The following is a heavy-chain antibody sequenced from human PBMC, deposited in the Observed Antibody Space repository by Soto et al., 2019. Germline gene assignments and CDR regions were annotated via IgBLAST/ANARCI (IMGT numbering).Heavy chain of an antibody. V-gene: IGHV1-3*04. CDR3: ATYARSFSTYYYYYAMDV. J-gene: IGHJ6*02. CDR2: LNTGNGNT. Sequence: AAVKVSCKASGYTFTNNGLHWVRQAPGQRLEWMGWLNTGNGNTQYSKNFQGRVTITPDTSASTAYMELSSLTSEDTAVYYCATYARSFSTYYYYYAMDVWRQGTTVTVSS. CDR1: GYTFTNNG. D-gene: IGHD3-16*01.